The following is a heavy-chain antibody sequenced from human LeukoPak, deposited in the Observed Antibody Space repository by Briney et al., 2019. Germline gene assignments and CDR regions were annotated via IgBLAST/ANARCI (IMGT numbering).Heavy chain of an antibody. D-gene: IGHD5-24*01. Sequence: GGSLRLSCAASGFTFSSYWMSWVRQAPGKGLEWVANIKQDGSEKYYVDSVKGRFTISRDNAKNSLYLQMNSLRAEDTAVYYCARDSARDEALFDYWGQGTLVTVSS. CDR1: GFTFSSYW. CDR3: ARDSARDEALFDY. J-gene: IGHJ4*02. V-gene: IGHV3-7*01. CDR2: IKQDGSEK.